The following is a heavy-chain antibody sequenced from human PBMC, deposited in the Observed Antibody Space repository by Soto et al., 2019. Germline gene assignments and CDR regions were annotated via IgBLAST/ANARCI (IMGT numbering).Heavy chain of an antibody. CDR2: IYHSGST. D-gene: IGHD3-10*01. V-gene: IGHV4-4*02. Sequence: TLSLTCAVSGGSISSSNWWSWVRQPPGTGLEWIGEIYHSGSTNYNPSLKSRVTISVDKSKNQFSLKLSSVTAADTAVYYCASLLWFGELLGSDGWFDPWGQGTQVTVSS. CDR3: ASLLWFGELLGSDGWFDP. CDR1: GGSISSSNW. J-gene: IGHJ5*02.